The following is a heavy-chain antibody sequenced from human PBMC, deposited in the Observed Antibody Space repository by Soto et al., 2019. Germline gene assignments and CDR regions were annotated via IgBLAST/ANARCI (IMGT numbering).Heavy chain of an antibody. J-gene: IGHJ6*02. D-gene: IGHD3-16*01. CDR3: AKSPGGLDSDNADYYGRDV. Sequence: EVHLLESGGGLVQPGGSLRLSCTASGLTFSTYAMSWVRQAPGKGLEWVSAIGGSGTGGRTYYADSVKGRFTISRDNSNNAVHLQMNRSRADDTAVYYCAKSPGGLDSDNADYYGRDVWGQWTTVTVPS. V-gene: IGHV3-23*01. CDR2: IGGSGTGGRT. CDR1: GLTFSTYA.